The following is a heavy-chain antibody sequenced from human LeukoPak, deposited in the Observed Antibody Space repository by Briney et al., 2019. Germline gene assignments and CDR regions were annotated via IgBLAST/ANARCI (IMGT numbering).Heavy chain of an antibody. D-gene: IGHD1-1*01. V-gene: IGHV4-59*01. CDR1: GGSISSYY. CDR3: ARVTEWNELDY. Sequence: PSETLSLTCTVSGGSISSYYWSWIRQPPGKGLEWIGYIIYSGSTNYNPSLKSRVTIAVDTSKNQLSLKLTSVTAADTAVYYCARVTEWNELDYWGQGTLVTVSS. CDR2: IIYSGST. J-gene: IGHJ4*02.